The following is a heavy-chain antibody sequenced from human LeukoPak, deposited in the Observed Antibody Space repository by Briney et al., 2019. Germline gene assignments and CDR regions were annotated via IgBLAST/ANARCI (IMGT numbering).Heavy chain of an antibody. V-gene: IGHV4-59*01. D-gene: IGHD3-22*01. CDR2: IYYSGST. J-gene: IGHJ3*02. CDR3: ARDRYYDSSGYHDAFDI. CDR1: GGSISSYY. Sequence: SETLSLTCTVSGGSISSYYWSWIRQPPGKGLEWIGYIYYSGSTNYNPSLKSRVTISVDTSKNQFSLKLSSVTAADTAVYYCARDRYYDSSGYHDAFDIWGQGTMVTVSS.